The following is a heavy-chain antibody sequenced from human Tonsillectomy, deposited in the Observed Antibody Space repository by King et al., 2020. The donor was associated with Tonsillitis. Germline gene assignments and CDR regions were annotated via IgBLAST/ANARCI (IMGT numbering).Heavy chain of an antibody. J-gene: IGHJ1*01. Sequence: VQLVESGGGLVQPGGSLRLSCAASGFTFSSYAMSWVRQAPGKGLEWVSGLSVSGRNTYYADSVKGRFTISRDNSQNTLYLQMNSLRADDTAVYYCAKDWDRGMAVPGSAYFQHWGQGTLVTVSS. CDR1: GFTFSSYA. CDR2: LSVSGRNT. D-gene: IGHD6-19*01. CDR3: AKDWDRGMAVPGSAYFQH. V-gene: IGHV3-23*04.